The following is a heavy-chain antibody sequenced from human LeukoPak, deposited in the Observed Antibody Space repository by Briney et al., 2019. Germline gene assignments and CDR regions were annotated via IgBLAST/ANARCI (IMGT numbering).Heavy chain of an antibody. Sequence: SETLSLTCTVSGGSISSSSYYWGWIRQPPGKGLEWIGNLYYSGSTYYNPSLKSRVTISVDTYKNQFSLKLSSVTAADTAVYYCARRRMVATPFDYWGQGTLVTVSS. CDR1: GGSISSSSYY. CDR2: LYYSGST. J-gene: IGHJ4*02. CDR3: ARRRMVATPFDY. D-gene: IGHD5-12*01. V-gene: IGHV4-39*07.